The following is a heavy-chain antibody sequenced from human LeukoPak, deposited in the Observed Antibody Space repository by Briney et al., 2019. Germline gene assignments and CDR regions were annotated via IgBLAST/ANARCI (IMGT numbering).Heavy chain of an antibody. D-gene: IGHD5-12*01. CDR3: ARGQGIVATTWFDP. V-gene: IGHV1-8*01. J-gene: IGHJ5*02. CDR2: MNPNSGNT. CDR1: GYTFTSYD. Sequence: ASVKVSCKASGYTFTSYDINWVRQATGQGLEWMGWMNPNSGNTGYAQKFQGRVTMTRNTSISTACMELSSLRSEDTAVYYCARGQGIVATTWFDPWGQGTLVTVSS.